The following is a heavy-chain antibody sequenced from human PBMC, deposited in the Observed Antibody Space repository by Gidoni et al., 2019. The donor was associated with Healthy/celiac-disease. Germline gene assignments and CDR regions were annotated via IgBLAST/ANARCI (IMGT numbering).Heavy chain of an antibody. CDR1: GGSISSYY. CDR3: ARGQNDYGDY. V-gene: IGHV4-59*01. Sequence: QVQLQESAPGLVKPSETLSLTCTVSGGSISSYYWRWLRQPPGKGLEWIGYIYYSGRTNYNPSLKSRVTISVDTSKNQFSLKLSSVNAADTAVYYCARGQNDYGDYWGQGTLVTVSS. CDR2: IYYSGRT. J-gene: IGHJ4*02.